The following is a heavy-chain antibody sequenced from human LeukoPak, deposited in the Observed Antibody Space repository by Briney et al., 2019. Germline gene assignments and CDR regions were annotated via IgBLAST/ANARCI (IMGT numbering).Heavy chain of an antibody. CDR1: GFPFSSYW. CDR2: NNRDESST. V-gene: IGHV3-74*01. D-gene: IGHD6-6*01. Sequence: GGPLIRSFAASGFPFSSYWMQWGRPAPGKGLVGVSRNNRDESSTNYGDSVKGIFTISRDNGQNTLYLQMDSLRPEDKAVYYCARERGLWFIAARRNWFDHWGQGTLVTVSS. J-gene: IGHJ5*02. CDR3: ARERGLWFIAARRNWFDH.